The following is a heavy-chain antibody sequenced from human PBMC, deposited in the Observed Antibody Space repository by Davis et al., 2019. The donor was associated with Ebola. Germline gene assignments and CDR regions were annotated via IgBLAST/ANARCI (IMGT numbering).Heavy chain of an antibody. CDR3: AKDDASYYDIYDLLFYYYGMDV. J-gene: IGHJ6*04. V-gene: IGHV3-30*02. CDR2: IWYDGSNK. Sequence: GESLKISCAASGFTFSSYGMHWVRQAPGKGLEWVAVIWYDGSNKYYADSVKGRFTISRDNSKNTLYLQMNSLRAEDTAVYYCAKDDASYYDIYDLLFYYYGMDVWGKGTTVTVSS. D-gene: IGHD3-9*01. CDR1: GFTFSSYG.